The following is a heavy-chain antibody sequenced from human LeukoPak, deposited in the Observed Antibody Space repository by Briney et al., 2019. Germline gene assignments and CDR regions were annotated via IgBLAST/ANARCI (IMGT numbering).Heavy chain of an antibody. J-gene: IGHJ4*02. CDR3: AREGHSSSFDY. CDR1: GFTVSSNS. D-gene: IGHD6-13*01. V-gene: IGHV3-53*01. Sequence: GGSLRLSCTVSGFTVSSNSMSWVRQAPGKGLEWVSVIYSGGSTYYADSVRGRFTISRDISENTVYLQMNSLRAEDTAVYYCAREGHSSSFDYWGQGTLVTVSS. CDR2: IYSGGST.